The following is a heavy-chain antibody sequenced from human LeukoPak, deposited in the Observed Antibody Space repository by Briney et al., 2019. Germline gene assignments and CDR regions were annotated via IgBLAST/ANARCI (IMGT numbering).Heavy chain of an antibody. Sequence: SETLSLTCGVSGASLSGFFWNWVRQSPGEGLEWIGDIRHGGVTTYNPSLMGRVTITTDTSKNQFSLMLTSVTAADTGAYYCARGPNYYGDYIRSFPDAFHIWGRGTVVSVSS. J-gene: IGHJ3*02. CDR1: GASLSGFF. D-gene: IGHD4-17*01. CDR3: ARGPNYYGDYIRSFPDAFHI. V-gene: IGHV4-34*01. CDR2: IRHGGVT.